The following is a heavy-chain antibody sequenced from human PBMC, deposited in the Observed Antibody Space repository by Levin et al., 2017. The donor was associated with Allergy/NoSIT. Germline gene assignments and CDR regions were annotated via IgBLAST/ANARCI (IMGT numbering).Heavy chain of an antibody. CDR1: FFPFLPSP. Sequence: GGSLRLSFPSSFFPFLPSPLLFFLPPPLKGLAFISAIGASSGTTYYTDSVKGRFTISKDYSNNILYLQMNSLRAEDTAVYYCARHLLAAGREYDYWGQGALVTVSS. CDR3: ARHLLAAGREYDY. J-gene: IGHJ4*02. D-gene: IGHD6-13*01. CDR2: IGASSGTT. V-gene: IGHV3-23*01.